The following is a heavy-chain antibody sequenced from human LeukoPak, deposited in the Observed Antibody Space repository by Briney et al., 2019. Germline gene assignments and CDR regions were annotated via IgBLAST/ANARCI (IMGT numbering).Heavy chain of an antibody. D-gene: IGHD4-17*01. CDR3: AKFWDFGDYAIDY. CDR1: GFTFSTHA. J-gene: IGHJ4*02. Sequence: GGSLRLSCAASGFTFSTHAMNWVRQAPGKGLEWVSAVSGSGDSTYYAGSVKGRFTISRDNSKNTVYLQMNSLRAEDTAVYYCAKFWDFGDYAIDYWGQGTLVTVSS. CDR2: VSGSGDST. V-gene: IGHV3-23*01.